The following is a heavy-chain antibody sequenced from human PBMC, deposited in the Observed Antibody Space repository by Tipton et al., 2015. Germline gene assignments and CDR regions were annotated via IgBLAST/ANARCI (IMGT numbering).Heavy chain of an antibody. D-gene: IGHD4-23*01. V-gene: IGHV4-34*01. CDR3: ARARGRHGGLFDS. J-gene: IGHJ4*02. Sequence: TLSLTCAVYGGSFSGYYWNWIRQTPGEGLEWIGEINDSGSTNYNPSLKTRVTISVDTSKTQFSLKMSSVTASDTAVYYCARARGRHGGLFDSWGQGILVTVSS. CDR2: INDSGST. CDR1: GGSFSGYY.